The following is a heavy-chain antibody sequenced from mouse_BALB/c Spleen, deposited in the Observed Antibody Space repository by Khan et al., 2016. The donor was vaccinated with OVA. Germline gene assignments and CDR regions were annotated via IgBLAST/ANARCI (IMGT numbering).Heavy chain of an antibody. CDR3: ARDGSRYNYAMDD. V-gene: IGHV3-2*02. J-gene: IGHJ4*01. D-gene: IGHD2-3*01. CDR1: GYSITSDYA. Sequence: VRLQQSGPGLVNPSQSLSLTCTVTGYSITSDYAWNWIRQFPGNKLEWMGYINYSGSTNYIPALKSRISITRDTSKHQLFLQLNSVITEDTATYYCARDGSRYNYAMDDGGQGTSFTVSS. CDR2: INYSGST.